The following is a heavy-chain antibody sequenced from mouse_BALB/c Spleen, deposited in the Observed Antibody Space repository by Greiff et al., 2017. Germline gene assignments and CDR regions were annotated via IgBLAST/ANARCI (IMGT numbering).Heavy chain of an antibody. Sequence: EVQLVESGGGLVQPGGSLKLSCAASGFTFSSYTMSWVRQTPEKRLEWVAYISNGGGSTYYPDTVKGRFTISRDNAKNTLYLQMSSLKSEDTAMYYCAKTGTYAMDYWGQGTSVTVSS. CDR3: AKTGTYAMDY. CDR1: GFTFSSYT. CDR2: ISNGGGST. J-gene: IGHJ4*01. D-gene: IGHD4-1*01. V-gene: IGHV5-12-2*01.